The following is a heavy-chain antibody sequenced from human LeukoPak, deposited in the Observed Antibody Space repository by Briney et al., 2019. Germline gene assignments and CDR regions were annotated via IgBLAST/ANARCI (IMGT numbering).Heavy chain of an antibody. CDR3: AKVSGGGLYYDGMDV. D-gene: IGHD1-14*01. V-gene: IGHV3-23*01. CDR1: GFTLSDYY. J-gene: IGHJ6*02. Sequence: GGSLRLSCATSGFTLSDYYMNWVRQAPGKGLEWVSVISGSGGTTYYADSVKGRFTISRDSSKNTLYLQMNSLRAEDTAVYYCAKVSGGGLYYDGMDVWGQGATVTVSS. CDR2: ISGSGGTT.